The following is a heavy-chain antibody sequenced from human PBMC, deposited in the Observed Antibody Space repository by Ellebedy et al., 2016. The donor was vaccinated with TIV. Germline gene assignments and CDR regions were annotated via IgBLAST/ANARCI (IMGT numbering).Heavy chain of an antibody. Sequence: AASVKVSCKASGYTFTSYGISWVRQAPGQGLEWMGWISAYNGNTNYAQKLQGRVTMTTDTSTSTAYMELRSLRSEDTAVYYCARDKSSGSYYGSWFDPWGQGTLVTVSS. J-gene: IGHJ5*02. CDR2: ISAYNGNT. D-gene: IGHD1-26*01. CDR1: GYTFTSYG. V-gene: IGHV1-18*04. CDR3: ARDKSSGSYYGSWFDP.